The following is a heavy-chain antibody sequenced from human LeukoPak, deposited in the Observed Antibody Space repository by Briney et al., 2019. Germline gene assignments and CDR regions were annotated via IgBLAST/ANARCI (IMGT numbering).Heavy chain of an antibody. J-gene: IGHJ4*02. CDR1: GYTFTSYD. D-gene: IGHD6-19*01. CDR2: MNPNSGNT. V-gene: IGHV1-8*01. CDR3: ARGPFKQWLVRAY. Sequence: ASVKVSCKASGYTFTSYDINWVRQATGQGLEWMGWMNPNSGNTGYAQKFQGRVTMTRNTSISTAYMELSSLRSEDAAVYYCARGPFKQWLVRAYWGQGTLVTVSS.